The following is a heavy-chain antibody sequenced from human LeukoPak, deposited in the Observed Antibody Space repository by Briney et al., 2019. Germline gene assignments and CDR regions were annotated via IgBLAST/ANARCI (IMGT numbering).Heavy chain of an antibody. J-gene: IGHJ6*02. CDR2: ISAYNGNT. V-gene: IGHV1-18*01. D-gene: IGHD2-2*01. CDR1: GYTFTSYG. CDR3: ARDWEDIVVVPDYYYYGMDV. Sequence: ASVKVSCKASGYTFTSYGISWVRQAPGQGLEWMGWISAYNGNTNYAQKLQGRVTMTTDTSTSTAYMELRSLRSDDTAVYYCARDWEDIVVVPDYYYYGMDVWGQGTTVTVSS.